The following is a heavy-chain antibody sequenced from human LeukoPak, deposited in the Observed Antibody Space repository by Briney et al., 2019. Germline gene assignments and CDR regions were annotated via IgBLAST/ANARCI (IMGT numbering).Heavy chain of an antibody. D-gene: IGHD6-25*01. J-gene: IGHJ3*02. Sequence: SQTLSLTCAVSGGSISSGGYSWSWIRQPPGKGLECIGYIYNSGSTNYNPSLKSRVSISVDTSKNQFSLKLSSVTAADTAVYYCARSAIDAFDIWGQGTMVTVSS. V-gene: IGHV4-30-4*07. CDR3: ARSAIDAFDI. CDR1: GGSISSGGYS. CDR2: IYNSGST.